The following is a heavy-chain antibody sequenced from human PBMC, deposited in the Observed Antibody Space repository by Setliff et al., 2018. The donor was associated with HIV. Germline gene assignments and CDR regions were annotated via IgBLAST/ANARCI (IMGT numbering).Heavy chain of an antibody. CDR3: ASAGAWQRNALDI. V-gene: IGHV1-46*01. Sequence: GASVKVSCKPSGYSFTNHYMHWVRQAPGQGLEWMGVINPTGGSTRNTQKFQGRVAMTRDTSTSTVYMELSSLRSEDTVVYYCASAGAWQRNALDIWGQGTMVTVSS. CDR2: INPTGGST. D-gene: IGHD5-12*01. J-gene: IGHJ3*02. CDR1: GYSFTNHY.